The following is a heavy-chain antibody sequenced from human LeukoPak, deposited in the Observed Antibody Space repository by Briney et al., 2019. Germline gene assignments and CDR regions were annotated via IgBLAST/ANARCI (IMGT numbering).Heavy chain of an antibody. V-gene: IGHV3-7*01. J-gene: IGHJ4*02. CDR1: GFTFSSYW. CDR3: ARVSLVIRRYFDY. D-gene: IGHD5/OR15-5a*01. Sequence: GGSLRLSCAASGFTFSSYWMSWVRQAPGKGLEWVANIKQDGSEKYYVDSVKGRFTISRDNAKNSLYLQMNSLRAEDTAVYYCARVSLVIRRYFDYWGQGTLVTVSS. CDR2: IKQDGSEK.